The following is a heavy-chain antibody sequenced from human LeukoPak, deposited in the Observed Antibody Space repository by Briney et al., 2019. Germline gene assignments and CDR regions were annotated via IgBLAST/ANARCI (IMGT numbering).Heavy chain of an antibody. CDR1: GFTFSSYG. Sequence: GGPLRLSCAASGFTFSSYGMHWVRQAPGKGLEWVAVIWYDGSNKYYADSVKGRFTISRDNSKNTLYLQMNSLRAEDTAVYYCAKAYYYYYMDVWGKGTTVTVSS. J-gene: IGHJ6*03. V-gene: IGHV3-33*06. CDR3: AKAYYYYYMDV. CDR2: IWYDGSNK.